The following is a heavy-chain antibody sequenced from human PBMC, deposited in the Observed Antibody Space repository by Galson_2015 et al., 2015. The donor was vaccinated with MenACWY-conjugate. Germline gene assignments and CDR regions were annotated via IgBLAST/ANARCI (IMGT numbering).Heavy chain of an antibody. J-gene: IGHJ3*02. CDR3: ARDSGTAYFDSSGYYRGLTFDI. D-gene: IGHD3-22*01. Sequence: NGDNTYYAESVRGRFTISRHTSTNTLYLQMNSLRPEDTAIYYCARDSGTAYFDSSGYYRGLTFDIWGRGTMVTVSS. CDR2: NGDNT. V-gene: IGHV3-53*04.